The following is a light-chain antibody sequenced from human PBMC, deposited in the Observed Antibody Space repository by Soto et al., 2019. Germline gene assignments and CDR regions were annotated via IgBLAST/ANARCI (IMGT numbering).Light chain of an antibody. CDR2: SNA. Sequence: QSVLTQPPSASGTPGQRVTISCSGSSSNIGTNFVYWYQQLPGTAPKLLIFSNAQRPSGVPDRFSGSRSGTSASLAISGLRSEDAADYYCAAWDDSLSGWVFGGGTKLTVL. J-gene: IGLJ3*02. CDR1: SSNIGTNF. CDR3: AAWDDSLSGWV. V-gene: IGLV1-47*02.